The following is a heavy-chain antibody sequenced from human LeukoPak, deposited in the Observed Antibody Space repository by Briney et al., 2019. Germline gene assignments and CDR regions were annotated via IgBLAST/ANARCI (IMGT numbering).Heavy chain of an antibody. Sequence: GGSLRLSCAASGFTFSNYAMHWVRQPPGKGLEWMAVISYDGSKKDYADSVKGRFTISRDNAKNSLYLQMNSLKAEDTALFYCARYLRKLYGRGGDYYFYMDVRGKGTTVTVSS. CDR1: GFTFSNYA. V-gene: IGHV3-30*04. J-gene: IGHJ6*03. CDR2: ISYDGSKK. CDR3: ARYLRKLYGRGGDYYFYMDV. D-gene: IGHD4-17*01.